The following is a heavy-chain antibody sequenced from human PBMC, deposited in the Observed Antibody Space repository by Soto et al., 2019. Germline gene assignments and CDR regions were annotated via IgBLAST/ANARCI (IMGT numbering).Heavy chain of an antibody. CDR3: ARPRYSSSWYAFDI. CDR1: GFTFSSYS. Sequence: GGSLRLSCAASGFTFSSYSMNWVCQAPGKGLEWVSSISSSSSYIYYADSVKGRFTISRDNAKNSLYLQMNSLRAEDTAVYYCARPRYSSSWYAFDIWGQGTMVTVSS. D-gene: IGHD6-13*01. J-gene: IGHJ3*02. CDR2: ISSSSSYI. V-gene: IGHV3-21*01.